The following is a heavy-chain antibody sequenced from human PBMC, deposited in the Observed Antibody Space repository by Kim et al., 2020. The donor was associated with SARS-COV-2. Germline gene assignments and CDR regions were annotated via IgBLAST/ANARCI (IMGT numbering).Heavy chain of an antibody. D-gene: IGHD1-1*01. CDR2: IDSSGFST. J-gene: IGHJ6*02. V-gene: IGHV3-48*02. Sequence: GGSLRLSCAASGLTFSSSSMNWVRQAPGKGLEWVSDIDSSGFSTYYADSVKGRFTISRDNAKNSLYLQMNSLRDEDTAVYYCARTTGTTTYYYAMDVWG. CDR3: ARTTGTTTYYYAMDV. CDR1: GLTFSSSS.